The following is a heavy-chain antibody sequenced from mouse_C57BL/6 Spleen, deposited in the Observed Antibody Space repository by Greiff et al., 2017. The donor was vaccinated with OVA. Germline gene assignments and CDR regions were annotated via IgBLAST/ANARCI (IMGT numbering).Heavy chain of an antibody. Sequence: LVESGAELARPGASVKLSCKASGYTFTSYGISWVKQRTGQGLEWIGEIYPRSGNTYYNEKFKGKATLTADKSSSTAYMELRSLTSEDSAVYFCARGDYGNYAWFAYWGQGTLVTVSA. J-gene: IGHJ3*01. CDR1: GYTFTSYG. D-gene: IGHD2-1*01. CDR2: IYPRSGNT. V-gene: IGHV1-81*01. CDR3: ARGDYGNYAWFAY.